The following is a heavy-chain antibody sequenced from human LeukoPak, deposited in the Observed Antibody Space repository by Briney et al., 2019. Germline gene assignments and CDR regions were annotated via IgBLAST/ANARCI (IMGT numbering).Heavy chain of an antibody. CDR2: INPNSGGT. D-gene: IGHD6-13*01. J-gene: IGHJ4*02. CDR1: GYTFTGYY. V-gene: IGHV1-2*02. CDR3: ARAAGGAPGDY. Sequence: ASVKVSCKASGYTFTGYYMHWVRQAPGHGLEWMGWINPNSGGTNYAQKFQGRVTLTRDTSISTAYMEVSRLRSDYTAVYYCARAAGGAPGDYWGQGTLVTVSS.